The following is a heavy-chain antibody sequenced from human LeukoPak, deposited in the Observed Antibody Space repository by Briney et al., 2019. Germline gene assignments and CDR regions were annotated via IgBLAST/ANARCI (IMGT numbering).Heavy chain of an antibody. J-gene: IGHJ4*02. CDR2: ISSSSSII. CDR1: GFTFSSYS. CDR3: ARARDVDY. Sequence: PGGSLRLSCAASGFTFSSYSMNWVRQAPGKGLEWVSYISSSSSIIYYADSVKGRFTISRDNAKNSLYLQMNSLRGEDTAMYYCARARDVDYWGQGTLVTVSS. V-gene: IGHV3-48*01.